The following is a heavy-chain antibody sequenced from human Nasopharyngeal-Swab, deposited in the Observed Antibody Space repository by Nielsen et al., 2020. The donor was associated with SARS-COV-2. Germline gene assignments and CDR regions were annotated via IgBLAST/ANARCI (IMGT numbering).Heavy chain of an antibody. CDR3: ARVGGSSGWLS. Sequence: WVRQAPGQALEWMGWINAGNGNTKYSQKFQGRVTITRDTSASTAYMELSSLRSEDTAVYYCARVGGSSGWLSWGQGTLVTVSS. D-gene: IGHD6-19*01. V-gene: IGHV1-3*01. J-gene: IGHJ4*02. CDR2: INAGNGNT.